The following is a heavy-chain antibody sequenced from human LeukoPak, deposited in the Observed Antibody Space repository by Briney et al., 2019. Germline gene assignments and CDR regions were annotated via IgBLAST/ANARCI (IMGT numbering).Heavy chain of an antibody. CDR2: ISSSGSTI. D-gene: IGHD2-2*01. J-gene: IGHJ6*02. CDR3: ARDPLYCSSTSCYADYYYSYGMDV. V-gene: IGHV3-11*01. Sequence: GGSLRLSCAASGFTFSDYYMSWIRQAPGKGLEWVSYISSSGSTIYYADSVKGRFTISRDNAKNSLYLQMNSLRAEDTAVYYCARDPLYCSSTSCYADYYYSYGMDVWGQGTTVTVSS. CDR1: GFTFSDYY.